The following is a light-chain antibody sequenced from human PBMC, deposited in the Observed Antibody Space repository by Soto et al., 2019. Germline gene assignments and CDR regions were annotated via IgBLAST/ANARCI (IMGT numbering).Light chain of an antibody. CDR1: SSDVGGYNY. Sequence: QSALTQPPSASGSPGQSVTISCTGTSSDVGGYNYVSWYQQYPGKAPKLMIYEVNKRPSGVPDRFSGSKSGNTASLTVSGLQDEEEAAYFCTTSAGPNNVGVFGRGTKLTVL. CDR3: TTSAGPNNVGV. V-gene: IGLV2-8*01. J-gene: IGLJ3*02. CDR2: EVN.